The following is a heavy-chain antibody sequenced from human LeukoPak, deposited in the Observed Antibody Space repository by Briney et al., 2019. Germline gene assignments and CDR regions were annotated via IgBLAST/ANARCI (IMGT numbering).Heavy chain of an antibody. V-gene: IGHV3-11*01. CDR2: ISSSGTTK. J-gene: IGHJ1*01. D-gene: IGHD6-19*01. Sequence: GGSLRLSCAASRFTFSDYQMSWIRQAPGKGLEWISYISSSGTTKYYADSVKGRFTISRDNAKNSVYLQMNSLRAEDTAVYYCARAGEYKRGWHRGYFQHWGQGTLVTVSS. CDR1: RFTFSDYQ. CDR3: ARAGEYKRGWHRGYFQH.